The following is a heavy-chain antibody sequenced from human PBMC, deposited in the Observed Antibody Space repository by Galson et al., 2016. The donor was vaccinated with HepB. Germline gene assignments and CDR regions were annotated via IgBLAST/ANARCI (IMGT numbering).Heavy chain of an antibody. CDR2: IIPISDTT. V-gene: IGHV1-69*06. J-gene: IGHJ3*02. CDR3: ARDPRYCTSSSCSIMADAFDS. D-gene: IGHD2-2*01. Sequence: SVKVSCKASGGTITSYGISWVRQAPGQGLEWMGGIIPISDTTNYAQKFHGRVTITADKATNTASMELSSLRSEDTAVYYCARDPRYCTSSSCSIMADAFDSWGQGTLVTVSS. CDR1: GGTITSYG.